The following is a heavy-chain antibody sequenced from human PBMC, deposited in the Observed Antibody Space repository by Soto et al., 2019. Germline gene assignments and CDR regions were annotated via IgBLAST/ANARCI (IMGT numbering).Heavy chain of an antibody. D-gene: IGHD3-10*01. Sequence: EVQLLESGGGLVQPGGSLRLSCGVSGFTFNDFEMNWVRQAPGKGLEWLAYIDGSGTTKKYADSVRGRFTIFRDNPNNSLFPQMSSLSAADTAIYSCARGFGRFNYWGQGTLVSVSS. CDR1: GFTFNDFE. V-gene: IGHV3-48*03. CDR3: ARGFGRFNY. J-gene: IGHJ4*02. CDR2: IDGSGTTK.